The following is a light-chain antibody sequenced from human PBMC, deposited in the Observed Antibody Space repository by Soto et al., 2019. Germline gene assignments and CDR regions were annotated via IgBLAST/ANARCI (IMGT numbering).Light chain of an antibody. Sequence: AVQMTQYPSSLSESVGDRVTITCRASQAIRSDLGWYQMKPGKVPKLLIYAASNLQSGVPSRFIGRGYGTDFTLTISILQPEDFATYYFLQDYNYPRTFGQGTKVEI. V-gene: IGKV1-6*01. CDR1: QAIRSD. CDR3: LQDYNYPRT. J-gene: IGKJ1*01. CDR2: AAS.